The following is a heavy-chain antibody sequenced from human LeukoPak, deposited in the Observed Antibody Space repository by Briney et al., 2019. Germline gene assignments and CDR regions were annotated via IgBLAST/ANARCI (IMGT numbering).Heavy chain of an antibody. CDR2: IRSKAYGGTT. CDR1: GFTFGDYA. V-gene: IGHV3-49*03. Sequence: GGSLRLSRTASGFTFGDYAMSWFRQAPGKGLEWVGFIRSKAYGGTTEYAASVKGRFTISRDDSKSIAYLQMNSLKTEDTAVYYCTRWVSWNYDWFDPWGQGTLVTVSS. D-gene: IGHD1-7*01. CDR3: TRWVSWNYDWFDP. J-gene: IGHJ5*02.